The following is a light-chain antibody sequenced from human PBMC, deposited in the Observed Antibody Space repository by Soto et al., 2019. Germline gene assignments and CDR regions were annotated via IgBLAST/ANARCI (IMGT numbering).Light chain of an antibody. CDR3: QSYDSSLSVWL. Sequence: QSVLAQPPSVSGAPGQRVTISCTGSNSNFGAGFDVHWYQQHPGKAPKLLIYANINRPSGVPDRFSGSRSGTSASLAISGLQPEDEGDYYCQSYDSSLSVWLFGGGTKVTFL. J-gene: IGLJ3*02. CDR2: ANI. V-gene: IGLV1-40*01. CDR1: NSNFGAGFD.